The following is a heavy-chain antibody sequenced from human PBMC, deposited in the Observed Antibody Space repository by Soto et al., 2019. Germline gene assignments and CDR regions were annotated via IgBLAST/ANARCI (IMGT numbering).Heavy chain of an antibody. J-gene: IGHJ4*02. V-gene: IGHV1-69*01. CDR1: GGTFSSYA. D-gene: IGHD2-15*01. CDR3: ASTPPRYCSGGSCYLLFFDY. CDR2: IIPIFGTA. Sequence: QVQLVQSGAEVKKPGSSVKVSCKASGGTFSSYAISWVRQAPGQGLEWMGGIIPIFGTANYAQKFQGRVTITADESTSTAYMELSSLRSEETAVYYCASTPPRYCSGGSCYLLFFDYWGQGTLVTVSS.